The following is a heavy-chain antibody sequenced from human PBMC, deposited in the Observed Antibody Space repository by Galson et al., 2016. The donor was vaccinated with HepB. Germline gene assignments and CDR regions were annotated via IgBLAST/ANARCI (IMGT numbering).Heavy chain of an antibody. V-gene: IGHV1-69*10. CDR1: GGTFSGYV. CDR2: IIPLLGTA. J-gene: IGHJ6*02. D-gene: IGHD2-15*01. Sequence: SVKVSCKASGGTFSGYVISWVRQAPGQGLEWMGGIIPLLGTANYAQKFRDRVSITADLSTDTAYVELRSLRSEDTAVYYCARENREFWGNCSGGTCDYYYYGMDVWGQGTTVTVSS. CDR3: ARENREFWGNCSGGTCDYYYYGMDV.